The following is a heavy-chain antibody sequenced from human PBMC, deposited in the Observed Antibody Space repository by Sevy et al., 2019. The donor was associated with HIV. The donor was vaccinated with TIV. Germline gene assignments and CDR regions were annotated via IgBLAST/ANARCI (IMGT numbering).Heavy chain of an antibody. V-gene: IGHV3-23*01. J-gene: IGHJ4*02. D-gene: IGHD3-9*01. Sequence: GGSLRLSCTASGFTFSSYVISWVRQAPGKGLEWVSTISASGGGTYYADSVKGRFTISRDNSKKNVYLDMNSLRAEDTAIFYCAKEETTGYIWGQGTLVTVSS. CDR3: AKEETTGYI. CDR2: ISASGGGT. CDR1: GFTFSSYV.